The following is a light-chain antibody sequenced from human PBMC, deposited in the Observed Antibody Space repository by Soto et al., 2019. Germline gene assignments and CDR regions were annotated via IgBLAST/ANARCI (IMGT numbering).Light chain of an antibody. V-gene: IGKV4-1*01. Sequence: DIVMTQSPDSLAVSLGERATINCKSSQSVFYNSNNKNFLAWYQQKPGQPPKLLIYWASTRESGVPDRFSGSGXGXXXXXTISSLQADDVAVYYCQQYFGTPLTFGGGTKVEI. J-gene: IGKJ4*01. CDR2: WAS. CDR3: QQYFGTPLT. CDR1: QSVFYNSNNKNF.